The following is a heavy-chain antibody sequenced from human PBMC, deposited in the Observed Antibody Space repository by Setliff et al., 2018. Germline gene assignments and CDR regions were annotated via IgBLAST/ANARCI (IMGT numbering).Heavy chain of an antibody. CDR2: IYPGDSDT. D-gene: IGHD2-15*01. Sequence: HGESLKISCKGSGYTLTNYWIGWVRQMPGKGLEWMGAIYPGDSDTRHSPSFQGQVTISADKSISTVYLQWSSLKASDTAIYYCARLTPETDFDYWGPGTLVTVSS. V-gene: IGHV5-51*01. CDR1: GYTLTNYW. CDR3: ARLTPETDFDY. J-gene: IGHJ4*02.